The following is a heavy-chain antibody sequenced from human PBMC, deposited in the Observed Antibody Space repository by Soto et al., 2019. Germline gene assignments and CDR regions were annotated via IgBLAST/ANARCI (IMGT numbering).Heavy chain of an antibody. CDR1: GFTFTRYS. Sequence: GGSLRLSCAASGFTFTRYSMNWVRQAPGKGLEWVSSISSTTNYIYYGDSMKGRFTISKDNAKNSLYLEMNSLRAEDTAVYYCARESEDLTSNFDYWGQGTLVTSPQ. J-gene: IGHJ4*02. V-gene: IGHV3-21*06. CDR2: ISSTTNYI. CDR3: ARESEDLTSNFDY.